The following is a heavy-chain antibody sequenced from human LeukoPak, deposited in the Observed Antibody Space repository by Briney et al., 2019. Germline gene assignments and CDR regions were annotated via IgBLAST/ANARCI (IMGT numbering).Heavy chain of an antibody. CDR3: ARAMVNYDSRTFDV. CDR1: GFTFRGYW. Sequence: GGSLRLSCAASGFTFRGYWMHWVRHAPGKGLVWVSRINTDGSSTYYADSVRGRFTISRDNAKNTLYLQMNSLRAEDTAVYYCARAMVNYDSRTFDVWGQGTMVTVSS. CDR2: INTDGSST. J-gene: IGHJ3*01. D-gene: IGHD3-22*01. V-gene: IGHV3-74*01.